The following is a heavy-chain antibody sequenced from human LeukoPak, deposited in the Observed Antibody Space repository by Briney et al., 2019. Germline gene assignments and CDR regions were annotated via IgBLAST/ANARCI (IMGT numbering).Heavy chain of an antibody. D-gene: IGHD6-19*01. Sequence: GASVKISCKASGGTFSSYAISWVRQAPGQGLEWMGWISAYNGNTNYAQKLQGRVTMTTDTSTSTAYMELRSLRSDDTAVYYCAREGPRGPARYSSGWYGFDYWGQGTLVTVSS. J-gene: IGHJ4*02. CDR2: ISAYNGNT. V-gene: IGHV1-18*01. CDR3: AREGPRGPARYSSGWYGFDY. CDR1: GGTFSSYA.